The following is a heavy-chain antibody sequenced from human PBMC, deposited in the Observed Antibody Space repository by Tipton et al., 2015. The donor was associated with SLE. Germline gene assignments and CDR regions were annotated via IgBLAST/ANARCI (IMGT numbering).Heavy chain of an antibody. CDR3: ARGRYCSSTSCSYYFDY. CDR2: INHSGST. Sequence: TLSLTCAVYGGSFSGYYWSWIRQPLGKGLEWIGEINHSGSTNYNPSLKSRVTISIDTSKNQFSLKVSSVTAADTAVYYCARGRYCSSTSCSYYFDYWGQGTLVTVSS. J-gene: IGHJ4*02. CDR1: GGSFSGYY. V-gene: IGHV4-34*01. D-gene: IGHD2-2*01.